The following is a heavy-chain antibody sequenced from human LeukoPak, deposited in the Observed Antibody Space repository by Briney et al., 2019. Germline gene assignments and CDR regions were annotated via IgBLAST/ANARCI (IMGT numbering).Heavy chain of an antibody. D-gene: IGHD1-26*01. J-gene: IGHJ4*02. Sequence: GGSLRLSCAASGFTFDDYAMHWVRQAPGKGLEWVSGISWNSGSIDYADSVKGRFTISRDNAKNSLYLQMNSLRAEDTAVYYCAREESGSYYAYVSGGYFDYWGQGTLVTVSS. CDR1: GFTFDDYA. CDR2: ISWNSGSI. CDR3: AREESGSYYAYVSGGYFDY. V-gene: IGHV3-9*01.